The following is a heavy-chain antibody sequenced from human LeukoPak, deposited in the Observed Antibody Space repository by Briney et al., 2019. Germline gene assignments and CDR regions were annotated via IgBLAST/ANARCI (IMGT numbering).Heavy chain of an antibody. V-gene: IGHV3-21*01. CDR2: VTSSRSFI. CDR1: GFTFSTYN. CDR3: ARRTEHFDILTGYPTFDY. Sequence: PGGSLRLSCAPSGFTFSTYNMNGVRQAPGKGLEWVSSVTSSRSFIYYADSVKGRFTISRDNAKKSPYLQMNSLRAEDTAVYYCARRTEHFDILTGYPTFDYWGQGTPVTVSS. D-gene: IGHD3-9*01. J-gene: IGHJ4*02.